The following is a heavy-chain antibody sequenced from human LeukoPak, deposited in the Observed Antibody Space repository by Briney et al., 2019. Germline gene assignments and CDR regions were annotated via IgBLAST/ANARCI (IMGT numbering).Heavy chain of an antibody. D-gene: IGHD2-2*02. CDR1: GGSISSSSYY. Sequence: SETLSLTXTVSGGSISSSSYYWGWIGQPPGKGLEWIGSIYYSGSTYYNPSLKSRVTISVDTSKNQFSLKLSSVTAADTAVYYCVRLLGYCSSTSCYNWYFDLWGRGTLVTVSS. CDR2: IYYSGST. V-gene: IGHV4-39*01. CDR3: VRLLGYCSSTSCYNWYFDL. J-gene: IGHJ2*01.